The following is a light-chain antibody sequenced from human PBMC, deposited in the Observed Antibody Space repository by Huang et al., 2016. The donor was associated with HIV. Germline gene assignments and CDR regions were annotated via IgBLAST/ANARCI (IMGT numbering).Light chain of an antibody. Sequence: EIVLTQSPASLSWYPGESVTLFCRASQNIDTSLAWYQQRPGQSPRLLVYDASQRATGVPGRFTGSGSGTDFTLTISSLESDEFAVYFCQQRASWLTFGGGTRVEVK. V-gene: IGKV3-11*01. CDR1: QNIDTS. CDR3: QQRASWLT. CDR2: DAS. J-gene: IGKJ4*01.